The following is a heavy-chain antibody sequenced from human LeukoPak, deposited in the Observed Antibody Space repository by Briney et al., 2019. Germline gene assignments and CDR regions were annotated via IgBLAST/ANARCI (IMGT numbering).Heavy chain of an antibody. V-gene: IGHV1-8*01. J-gene: IGHJ5*02. CDR3: SRGPRFDP. CDR2: VNPNSGDT. Sequence: ASVKVSCKTSGYSFNIYEINWVRHPTGQGNELMGLVNPNSGDTDYAQKFPGRLPMTMNTSISTAYMELHVLSLKDTAVYYCSRGPRFDPWGQGTHGTGSS. CDR1: GYSFNIYE.